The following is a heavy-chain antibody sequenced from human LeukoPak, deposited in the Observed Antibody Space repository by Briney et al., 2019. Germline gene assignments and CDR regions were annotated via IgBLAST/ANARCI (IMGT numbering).Heavy chain of an antibody. Sequence: PGGSLRLSCAASGFTFSSYSMNWVRQAPGKGLEWVSYISSSGNTIDYADSVKGRFTISRDNAKNSLYLQMVSLRAEDTAVYYCARDRAIATPLSDWGQGTLVTVSS. CDR3: ARDRAIATPLSD. D-gene: IGHD6-13*01. J-gene: IGHJ4*02. CDR2: ISSSGNTI. CDR1: GFTFSSYS. V-gene: IGHV3-48*04.